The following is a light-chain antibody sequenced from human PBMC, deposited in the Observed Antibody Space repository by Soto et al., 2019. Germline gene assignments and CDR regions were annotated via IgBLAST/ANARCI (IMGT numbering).Light chain of an antibody. Sequence: EIVLTQSPDTLSLSPGERATLSCRASQSVSSSYLAWYQQKPGQAPRLLIYDASNRATGIPARFSGSGSGTDFTLTISSLEPEDFAVYYCQQRSNWPPNFGQGTRLEIK. CDR3: QQRSNWPPN. CDR1: QSVSSSY. CDR2: DAS. V-gene: IGKV3-11*01. J-gene: IGKJ5*01.